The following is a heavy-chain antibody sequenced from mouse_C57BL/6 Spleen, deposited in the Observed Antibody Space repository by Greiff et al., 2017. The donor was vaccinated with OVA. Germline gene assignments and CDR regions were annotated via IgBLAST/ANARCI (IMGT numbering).Heavy chain of an antibody. V-gene: IGHV2-2*01. D-gene: IGHD1-1*01. Sequence: VKLVESGPGLVQPSQSLSITCTVSGFSLTSYGVHWVRQSPGKGLEWLGVIWSGGSTDYNAAFISRRSISKNNSKSQGLFIMNSLQADYTAIYYCARKKVITTVVATYWYFDVWGTGTTVTVSS. CDR3: ARKKVITTVVATYWYFDV. CDR2: IWSGGST. CDR1: GFSLTSYG. J-gene: IGHJ1*03.